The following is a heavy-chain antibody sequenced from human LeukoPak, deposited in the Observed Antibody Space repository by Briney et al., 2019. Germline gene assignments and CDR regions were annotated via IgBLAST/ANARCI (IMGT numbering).Heavy chain of an antibody. V-gene: IGHV4-34*01. D-gene: IGHD5-24*01. CDR2: INHSGST. Sequence: SETLSLTCAVYGGSFSGYYWSWIRQPPGKGLEWIGEINHSGSTNYNPSLKSRVTISVDTSKNQFSLKLSSVTAADTAVYYCARMTINGNYPPDYWGQGTLVTVSS. J-gene: IGHJ4*02. CDR1: GGSFSGYY. CDR3: ARMTINGNYPPDY.